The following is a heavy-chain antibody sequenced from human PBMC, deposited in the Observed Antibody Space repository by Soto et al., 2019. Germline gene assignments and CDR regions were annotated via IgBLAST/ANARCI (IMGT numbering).Heavy chain of an antibody. CDR1: GFTFSSYW. V-gene: IGHV3-7*01. J-gene: IGHJ6*02. Sequence: GGSLRLSCAASGFTFSSYWMSWVRQAPGKGLEWVANIKQDGSEKYYVDSVKGRFTISRDNAKNSLYLQMNSLRAEDTAVYYCARDPNIVLVPAALRSYYYYYGMDVWGQGTTVTGSS. CDR2: IKQDGSEK. CDR3: ARDPNIVLVPAALRSYYYYYGMDV. D-gene: IGHD2-2*01.